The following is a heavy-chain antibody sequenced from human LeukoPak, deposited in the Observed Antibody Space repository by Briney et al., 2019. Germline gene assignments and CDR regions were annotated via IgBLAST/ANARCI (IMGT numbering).Heavy chain of an antibody. Sequence: PSETLSLTCTVFYGSFSGYYWSWIRQPPGKGLEWIGEINHNGNTNYNPSLKSRVTISVDTSKDQFSLKLSSVTAADTAVYYCAKGDSSSSYFDYWGQGTLVTVSS. D-gene: IGHD6-6*01. CDR1: YGSFSGYY. CDR2: INHNGNT. CDR3: AKGDSSSSYFDY. V-gene: IGHV4-34*01. J-gene: IGHJ4*02.